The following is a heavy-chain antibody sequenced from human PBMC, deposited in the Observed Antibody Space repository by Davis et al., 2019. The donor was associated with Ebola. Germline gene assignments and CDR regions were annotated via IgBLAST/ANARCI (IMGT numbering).Heavy chain of an antibody. CDR1: GYTFTNYG. J-gene: IGHJ4*02. CDR2: INPHNGNT. D-gene: IGHD1-1*01. V-gene: IGHV1-18*04. Sequence: ASVKVSCNASGYTFTNYGITWVRQAPGQGLEWMGWINPHNGNTTYAQNVQGRVIMTSDTATTTAYMEVGSLRSDDTAVYYCATHWVGGWNDPFDYWGQGTLITVSS. CDR3: ATHWVGGWNDPFDY.